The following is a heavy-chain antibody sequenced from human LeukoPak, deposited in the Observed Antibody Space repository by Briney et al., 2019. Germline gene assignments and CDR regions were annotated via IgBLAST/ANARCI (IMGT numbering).Heavy chain of an antibody. V-gene: IGHV3-9*01. Sequence: GGSLRLSCAASGLTFDDYAMHWVRQAPGKGLEWVSGISWNSGSIGYADSVKGRFTISRDNAKNSLYLRTNRLRAEDTALYYCAKDVGYGYGDFEPFDYWGQGTLVTVSS. J-gene: IGHJ4*02. CDR3: AKDVGYGYGDFEPFDY. CDR2: ISWNSGSI. D-gene: IGHD4-17*01. CDR1: GLTFDDYA.